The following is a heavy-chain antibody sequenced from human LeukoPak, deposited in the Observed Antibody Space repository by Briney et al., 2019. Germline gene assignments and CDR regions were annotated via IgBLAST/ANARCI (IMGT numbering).Heavy chain of an antibody. D-gene: IGHD3-22*01. J-gene: IGHJ4*02. CDR1: GFTFSSYA. CDR2: ISGSGGST. Sequence: PGRSLRLSCAASGFTFSSYAMSWVRQAPGKGLEWVSAISGSGGSTYYADSVKGRFTISRDNSKNTLYLQMNSLRAEDTAVYYCAKDRNYYDSSGYYPIFDYWGQGTLVTVSS. V-gene: IGHV3-23*01. CDR3: AKDRNYYDSSGYYPIFDY.